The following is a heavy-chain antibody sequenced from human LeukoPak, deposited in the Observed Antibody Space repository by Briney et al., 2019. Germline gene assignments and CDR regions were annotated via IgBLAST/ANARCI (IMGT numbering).Heavy chain of an antibody. CDR2: FDPEDGET. CDR3: ATDLKRFGWELSEISAFDI. Sequence: GASVKVSCKVSGYTLTELSMHWVRQAPGKGLEWTGGFDPEDGETIYAQKFQGRVTMTEDTSTDTAYMELSSLRSEDTAVYYCATDLKRFGWELSEISAFDIWGQGTMVTVSS. D-gene: IGHD1-26*01. J-gene: IGHJ3*02. CDR1: GYTLTELS. V-gene: IGHV1-24*01.